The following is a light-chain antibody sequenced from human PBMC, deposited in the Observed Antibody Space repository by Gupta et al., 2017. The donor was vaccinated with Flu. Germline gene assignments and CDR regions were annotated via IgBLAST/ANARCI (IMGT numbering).Light chain of an antibody. Sequence: DIRLTQSPSALSASVGDRVTITCRASQSTSRYLNWYQQKAGKAPKLLIYTSSSLQSGVPSRFSGSGYGTDFTLTISSLQPEDSATYYCQESYSTPRTFGQGTKLEIK. V-gene: IGKV1-39*01. CDR1: QSTSRY. CDR3: QESYSTPRT. J-gene: IGKJ2*01. CDR2: TSS.